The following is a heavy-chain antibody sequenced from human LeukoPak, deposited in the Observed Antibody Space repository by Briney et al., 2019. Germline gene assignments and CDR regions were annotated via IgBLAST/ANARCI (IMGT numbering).Heavy chain of an antibody. V-gene: IGHV1-69-2*01. CDR3: ATLAKVYCSGGSCYTSPKIDY. D-gene: IGHD2-15*01. CDR2: VDTEDRET. J-gene: IGHJ4*02. CDR1: GYTFTDYY. Sequence: ASVKISCKVSGYTFTDYYMHWVQQGPGKGLECMGLVDTEDRETIYAENSHGRANITADASTDTAYTKLSSLRSEDTAVHYCATLAKVYCSGGSCYTSPKIDYWGQGTLVTVSS.